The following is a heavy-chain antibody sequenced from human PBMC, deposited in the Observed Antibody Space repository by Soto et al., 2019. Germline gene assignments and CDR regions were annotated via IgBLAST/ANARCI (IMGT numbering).Heavy chain of an antibody. CDR3: ARERYSSSWEYYFDY. CDR2: INPNSGGT. CDR1: GYTFTGYY. D-gene: IGHD6-13*01. V-gene: IGHV1-2*02. Sequence: ASVKVSCKASGYTFTGYYMHWVRQAPGQGLEWMGWINPNSGGTNYAQKFQGRVTMTRDTSISTAYMEVSRLRSDDTAVYYCARERYSSSWEYYFDYWGQGNLVTVSS. J-gene: IGHJ4*02.